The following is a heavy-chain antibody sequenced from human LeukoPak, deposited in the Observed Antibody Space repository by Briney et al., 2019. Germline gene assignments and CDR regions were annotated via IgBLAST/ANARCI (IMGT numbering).Heavy chain of an antibody. CDR2: MYISGSN. J-gene: IGHJ4*02. V-gene: IGHV4-4*07. CDR1: GGSISRHY. D-gene: IGHD3-22*01. Sequence: SETLSLTCTVSGGSISRHYWSWIRQPAGKGLEWIGRMYISGSNNYNPSLKSRVTMSLDTSKNQFSLNLSSVTAADTAVYYCARENESSSYNGYHFDSWGQGTLVTVSS. CDR3: ARENESSSYNGYHFDS.